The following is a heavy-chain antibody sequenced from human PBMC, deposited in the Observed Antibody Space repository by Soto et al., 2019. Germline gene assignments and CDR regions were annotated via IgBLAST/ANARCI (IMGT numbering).Heavy chain of an antibody. CDR2: ISTRSNTI. V-gene: IGHV3-48*02. CDR3: ARVKYSGSYSPFDY. CDR1: GFTFSSYS. J-gene: IGHJ4*02. D-gene: IGHD1-26*01. Sequence: PGGSLRLSCAASGFTFSSYSMNWVRQAPGKGLEWVSYISTRSNTIYYADSVKGRFTISRDNAKNSLFLQMNSLRDEETAVYFCARVKYSGSYSPFDYWGQGTLVTVSS.